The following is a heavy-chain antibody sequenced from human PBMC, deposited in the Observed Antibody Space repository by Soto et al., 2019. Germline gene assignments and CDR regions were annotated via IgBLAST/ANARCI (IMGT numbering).Heavy chain of an antibody. J-gene: IGHJ5*02. V-gene: IGHV1-3*01. CDR1: GYTFTSYA. CDR3: ARDRDPTEYNWFDP. CDR2: INAGNGNT. Sequence: EASVKVSCKASGYTFTSYAMHWVRQAPGQRLEWMGWINAGNGNTKYSQKFQGRVTITRDTSASTAYMELSSLRSEDTAVYYCARDRDPTEYNWFDPWGQGTLVTVSS. D-gene: IGHD2-21*02.